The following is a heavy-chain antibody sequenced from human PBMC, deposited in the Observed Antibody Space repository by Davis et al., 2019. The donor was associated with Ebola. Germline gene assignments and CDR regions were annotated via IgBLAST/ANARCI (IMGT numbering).Heavy chain of an antibody. Sequence: GGSLRLSCAASGFTFSDYYMSWVRQAPGKGLEWVGFIRSKAYGGTTEYAASVKGRFTISRDDSKSIAYLQMNSLKTEDTAVYYCTREEGGGTDYWGQGTLVTVSS. J-gene: IGHJ4*02. V-gene: IGHV3-49*04. CDR2: IRSKAYGGTT. D-gene: IGHD1-14*01. CDR1: GFTFSDYY. CDR3: TREEGGGTDY.